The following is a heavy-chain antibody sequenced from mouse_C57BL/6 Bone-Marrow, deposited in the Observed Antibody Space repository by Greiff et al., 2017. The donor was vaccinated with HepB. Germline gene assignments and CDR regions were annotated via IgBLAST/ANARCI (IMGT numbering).Heavy chain of an antibody. V-gene: IGHV3-6*01. CDR3: ARVPNGYFDY. J-gene: IGHJ2*01. Sequence: EVKLQESGPGLVKPSQSLSLTCSVTGYSITSGYYWNWIRQFPGNKLEWMGYISYDGSNNYNPSLKNRISITRDTSKNQFFLKLNSVTTEDTATYYCARVPNGYFDYWGQGTTLTVSS. CDR2: ISYDGSN. CDR1: GYSITSGYY.